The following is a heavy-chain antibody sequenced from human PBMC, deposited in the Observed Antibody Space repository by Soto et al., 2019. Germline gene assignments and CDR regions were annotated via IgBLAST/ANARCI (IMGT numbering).Heavy chain of an antibody. J-gene: IGHJ3*02. Sequence: GGSLRLSCAASGFTFSDYYMSWIRQAPGKGLEWVSYISSSGSTIYYADSVKGRFTISRDNAKNSLYLQMNSLRAEDTAVYYCARDPAYGDYVSDAFDIWSQGTMVTVSS. CDR3: ARDPAYGDYVSDAFDI. V-gene: IGHV3-11*01. D-gene: IGHD4-17*01. CDR2: ISSSGSTI. CDR1: GFTFSDYY.